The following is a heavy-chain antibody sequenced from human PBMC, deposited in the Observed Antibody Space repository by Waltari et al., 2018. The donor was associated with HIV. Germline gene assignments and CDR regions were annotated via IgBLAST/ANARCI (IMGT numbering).Heavy chain of an antibody. Sequence: QVQLQESGPGLVKPSQTLSLTCTVSGGSISSGGYYWSWIRQHPGKGLEWIGYIYYSGSTYYNPSLKSRVTISVDTSKNQFSLKLSSVTAADTAVYYCARELASGYYGSGQIFDYWGQGTLVTVSS. CDR1: GGSISSGGYY. CDR2: IYYSGST. CDR3: ARELASGYYGSGQIFDY. V-gene: IGHV4-31*03. D-gene: IGHD3-10*01. J-gene: IGHJ4*02.